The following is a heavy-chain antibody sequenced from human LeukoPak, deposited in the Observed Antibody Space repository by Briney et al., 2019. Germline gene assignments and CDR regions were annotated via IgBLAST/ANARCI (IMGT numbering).Heavy chain of an antibody. V-gene: IGHV1-2*02. CDR2: INPNSGGT. D-gene: IGHD4-17*01. CDR3: ARDRTRGSPTVTTGTLDP. J-gene: IGHJ5*02. Sequence: ASVRVSCKASGYTFTGYYMHWVRQAPGQGLEWMGWINPNSGGTNYAQKFQGRVTMTRDTSITTAYMELSRLRSDDTAMYYCARDRTRGSPTVTTGTLDPWGQGTLVTVSS. CDR1: GYTFTGYY.